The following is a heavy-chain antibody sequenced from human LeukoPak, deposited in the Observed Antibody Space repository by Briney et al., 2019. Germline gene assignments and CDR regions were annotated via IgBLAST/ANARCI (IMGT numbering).Heavy chain of an antibody. V-gene: IGHV4-34*01. D-gene: IGHD2-2*01. CDR3: ARGAPLIVVVPAATYYYYYMDV. Sequence: SETLSLTCAVYGGSFSGYYWSWIRQPPGKGLEWIGEINHSGSTNYNPSLKSRATISVDTSKNQFSLKLSSVTAADTAVYYCARGAPLIVVVPAATYYYYYMDVWGKGTTVTVSS. J-gene: IGHJ6*03. CDR2: INHSGST. CDR1: GGSFSGYY.